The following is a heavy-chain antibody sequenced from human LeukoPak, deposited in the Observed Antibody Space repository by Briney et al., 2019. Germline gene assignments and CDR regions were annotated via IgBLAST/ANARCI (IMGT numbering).Heavy chain of an antibody. CDR1: GYSINSGYY. CDR2: IYHSGST. V-gene: IGHV4-38-2*01. J-gene: IGHJ4*02. Sequence: PSETLFLTCAVSGYSINSGYYWGWIRQPPGKGLEWIGSIYHSGSTYYNPSLKSRVTISVDTSKNQFSLKLSPVTAADTAVYYCARLYYSYGIMDFDYWGQGTLVTVSS. D-gene: IGHD5-18*01. CDR3: ARLYYSYGIMDFDY.